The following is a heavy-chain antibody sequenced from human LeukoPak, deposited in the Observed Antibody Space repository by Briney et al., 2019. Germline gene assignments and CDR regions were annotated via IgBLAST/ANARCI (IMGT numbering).Heavy chain of an antibody. Sequence: GGSLRLSCAASGFTVSNNYMSWVRQAPGKGLEWVSVINSGGGTYYADSVKARFTISSDNSKNTVYLQMNSLTGDDTAVYYCATRIELGWYDNWGQGTLVTVSS. D-gene: IGHD1-7*01. CDR2: INSGGGT. V-gene: IGHV3-66*01. CDR1: GFTVSNNY. CDR3: ATRIELGWYDN. J-gene: IGHJ5*02.